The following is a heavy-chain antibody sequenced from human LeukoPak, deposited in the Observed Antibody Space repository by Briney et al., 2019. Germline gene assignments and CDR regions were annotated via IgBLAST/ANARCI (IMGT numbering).Heavy chain of an antibody. D-gene: IGHD5-18*01. J-gene: IGHJ4*02. CDR2: TNGDGSDT. Sequence: GGSLRLSCAASGFTLSNSWMHWVRQAPGKGLVWVSRTNGDGSDTGYADSVKGRFTISRDSATNTLYLQMNGLRAEDTAIYYCVRDGEYSHGIDFDYWGQGTLVAVSP. CDR3: VRDGEYSHGIDFDY. CDR1: GFTLSNSW. V-gene: IGHV3-74*01.